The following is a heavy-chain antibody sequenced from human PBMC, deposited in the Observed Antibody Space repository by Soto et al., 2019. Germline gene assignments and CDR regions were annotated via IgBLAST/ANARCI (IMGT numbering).Heavy chain of an antibody. Sequence: SETLSLTCSVSGGTMRSYYWSWIRQPPGKGLEWIGYIHDSGITDYNPSLKSRATISIDTFRNQISLNLHSVTAADTAVYYCAREYAFSSDYWGQGTVVTVSS. J-gene: IGHJ4*02. CDR1: GGTMRSYY. V-gene: IGHV4-59*01. D-gene: IGHD2-2*01. CDR3: AREYAFSSDY. CDR2: IHDSGIT.